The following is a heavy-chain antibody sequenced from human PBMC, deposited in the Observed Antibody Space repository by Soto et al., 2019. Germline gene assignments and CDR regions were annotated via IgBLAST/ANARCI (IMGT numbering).Heavy chain of an antibody. CDR1: GFTFSSYA. D-gene: IGHD2-21*02. CDR3: AKAHIVVVTAIYAFDI. J-gene: IGHJ3*02. V-gene: IGHV3-23*01. CDR2: ISGSGGST. Sequence: GGSLRLSCAASGFTFSSYAMSWVRQAPGKGLEWVSAISGSGGSTYYADSVKGRFTISRDNSKNTLYLQMNSLRAEDTAVYYCAKAHIVVVTAIYAFDIWGQGTMVTVSS.